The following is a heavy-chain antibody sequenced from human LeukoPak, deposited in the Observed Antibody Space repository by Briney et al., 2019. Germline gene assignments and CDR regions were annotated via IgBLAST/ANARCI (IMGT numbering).Heavy chain of an antibody. CDR3: AQGYGNGWYPH. Sequence: GRSLWLSCTVSGLRVSTSGMSWVRQAQGKGLQTISAISVEGESAYYADSVKGRFTISRDNSKNTLYLQMNSLRVEDTAVYFCAQGYGNGWYPHWGQGSLVSVSS. D-gene: IGHD6-19*01. CDR1: GLRVSTSG. J-gene: IGHJ4*02. V-gene: IGHV3-23*01. CDR2: ISVEGESA.